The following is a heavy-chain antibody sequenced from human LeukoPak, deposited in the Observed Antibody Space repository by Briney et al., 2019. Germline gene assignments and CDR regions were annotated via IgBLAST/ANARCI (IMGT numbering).Heavy chain of an antibody. CDR3: AKARRVVDHFDY. CDR2: ISGSGGST. Sequence: GGSLRLSCAASGLTFSSYAMSWVRQAPGKGLEWVSAISGSGGSTYYADSVKGRFTISRDNSKNTLYLQMNSLRAEDTAVYYCAKARRVVDHFDYWGQGTLVTVSS. V-gene: IGHV3-23*01. CDR1: GLTFSSYA. D-gene: IGHD2-15*01. J-gene: IGHJ4*02.